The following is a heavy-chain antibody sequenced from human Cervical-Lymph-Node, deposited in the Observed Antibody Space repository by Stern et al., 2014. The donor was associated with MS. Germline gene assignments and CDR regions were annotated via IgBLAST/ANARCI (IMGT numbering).Heavy chain of an antibody. Sequence: VQLEESGGGVVQPGRSLRLSCAASGFTFSSHGIHWVRQAPGKGLEWVALIWSDGSYKYYADSVKGRFTISRDDSKNTLYLQMNSLRAEDTAVYYCARDQDYGSGHFDYWGQGTLVTVSS. CDR2: IWSDGSYK. D-gene: IGHD3-10*01. CDR1: GFTFSSHG. J-gene: IGHJ4*02. CDR3: ARDQDYGSGHFDY. V-gene: IGHV3-33*01.